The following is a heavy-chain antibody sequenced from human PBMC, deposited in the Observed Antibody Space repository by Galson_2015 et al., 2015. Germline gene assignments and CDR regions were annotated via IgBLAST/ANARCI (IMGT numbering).Heavy chain of an antibody. CDR2: TSASGAGT. Sequence: SLRLSCAASGFTFSSYAMSRVRQAPGKGLEWVSSTSASGAGTYYADSVKGRFTISRDNSKNTLYLQMSSLRAEDTAVYYCAKADCSSASCYTFDSWGQGTLVTVSS. V-gene: IGHV3-23*01. CDR3: AKADCSSASCYTFDS. J-gene: IGHJ4*02. D-gene: IGHD2-2*02. CDR1: GFTFSSYA.